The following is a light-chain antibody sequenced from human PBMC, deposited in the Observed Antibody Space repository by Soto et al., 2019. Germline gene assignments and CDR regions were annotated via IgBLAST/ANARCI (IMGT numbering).Light chain of an antibody. CDR2: GAS. J-gene: IGKJ1*01. CDR1: QGISSN. V-gene: IGKV3-15*01. Sequence: EIVMTQSPATLSVSPGERATLSCRASQGISSNLAWYQQKPGQAPRLLIYGASTRATGISVRFSGSGSGTEFTLTISSLQSEDFAVYYWQQYKKWPLAFGQGTKVEIK. CDR3: QQYKKWPLA.